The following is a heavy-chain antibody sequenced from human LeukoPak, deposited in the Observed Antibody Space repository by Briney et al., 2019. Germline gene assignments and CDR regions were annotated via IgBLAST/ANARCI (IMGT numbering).Heavy chain of an antibody. CDR2: IRSKTYGGTT. D-gene: IGHD1-26*01. CDR3: TRISVGATYFDY. J-gene: IGHJ4*02. CDR1: GFTFGDYA. V-gene: IGHV3-49*04. Sequence: GGSLRLSCTASGFTFGDYAMSWVRQAPGKGLEWEGFIRSKTYGGTTEYAASVKGRFTISRDDSKNIAYLQMNSLKTEDTAVYYCTRISVGATYFDYWGQGTLVTVSS.